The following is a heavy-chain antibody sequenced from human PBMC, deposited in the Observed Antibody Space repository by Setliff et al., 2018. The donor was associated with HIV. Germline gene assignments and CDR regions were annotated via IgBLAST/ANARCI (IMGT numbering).Heavy chain of an antibody. CDR3: ARGGDYDSSGYYVT. Sequence: ASVKVSCKASGYTYTSYYIHWVRQAPGQGLEWMGVIHPSGGSTSYAQSFQDRVTMTRDTSTSTVYMELSSLRAEDTAVYFCARGGDYDSSGYYVTWGQGSLVTVSS. J-gene: IGHJ4*02. V-gene: IGHV1-46*01. CDR1: GYTYTSYY. CDR2: IHPSGGST. D-gene: IGHD3-22*01.